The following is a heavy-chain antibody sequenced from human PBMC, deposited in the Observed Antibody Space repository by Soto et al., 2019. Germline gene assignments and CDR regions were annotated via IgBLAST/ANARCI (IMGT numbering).Heavy chain of an antibody. V-gene: IGHV1-2*04. CDR3: ARDGAAAGNYGVDV. J-gene: IGHJ6*02. D-gene: IGHD6-13*01. Sequence: QVQLVQSGAEVKKPGASVKVSCKASGYTFTDYYIHWVRQAPGQGLAWMGWVNPNSGGTNYAQNFQGWVTMTRDTSSSTAYMGLSRLRSEDTAVYYCARDGAAAGNYGVDVWGQGTTVTVSS. CDR1: GYTFTDYY. CDR2: VNPNSGGT.